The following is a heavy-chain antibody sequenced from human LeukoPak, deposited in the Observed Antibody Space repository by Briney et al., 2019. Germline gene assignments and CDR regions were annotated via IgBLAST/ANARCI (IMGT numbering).Heavy chain of an antibody. CDR3: ARETFIQNFDY. D-gene: IGHD2/OR15-2a*01. Sequence: GGSLRLSCAASGFTFSSYEMNWVRQAPGRGLEWVSYISSSGSTIYYADSVKGRFTISRDNAKNSLYLQMNSLRAEDTAVYYCARETFIQNFDYWGQGTLVTVSS. J-gene: IGHJ4*02. CDR1: GFTFSSYE. CDR2: ISSSGSTI. V-gene: IGHV3-48*03.